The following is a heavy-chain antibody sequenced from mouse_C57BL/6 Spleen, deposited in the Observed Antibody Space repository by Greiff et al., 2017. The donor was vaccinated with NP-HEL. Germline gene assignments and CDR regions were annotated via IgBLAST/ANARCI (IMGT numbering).Heavy chain of an antibody. CDR2: IDPSDSYT. V-gene: IGHV1-50*01. CDR3: ARGIYYGNYVYFDV. Sequence: QVQLQQSGAELVKPGASVKLSCKASGYTFTSYWMQWVKQRPGQGLEWIGEIDPSDSYTNYNQKFKGKATLTVDTSSSTAYMQLSSLTSEDSAVYYCARGIYYGNYVYFDVWGTGTTVTVSS. D-gene: IGHD2-1*01. CDR1: GYTFTSYW. J-gene: IGHJ1*03.